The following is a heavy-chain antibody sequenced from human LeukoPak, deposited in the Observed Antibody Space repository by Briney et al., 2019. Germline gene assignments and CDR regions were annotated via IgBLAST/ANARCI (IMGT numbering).Heavy chain of an antibody. J-gene: IGHJ5*02. CDR2: MNPNSGNT. Sequence: ASVKVSCKASGYTFTSYYMHWVRQAPGQGLEWMGWMNPNSGNTGYAQKFQGRITMTRNTSISTAYMELSSLTSDDTAVYYCARKLIFDPWGQGTLVTVSS. D-gene: IGHD2-8*01. V-gene: IGHV1-8*02. CDR1: GYTFTSYY. CDR3: ARKLIFDP.